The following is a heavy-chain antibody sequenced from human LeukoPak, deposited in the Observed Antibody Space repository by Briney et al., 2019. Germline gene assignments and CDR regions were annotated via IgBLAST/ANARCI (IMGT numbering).Heavy chain of an antibody. CDR1: GFTFSSYA. CDR2: ISYDGSNK. Sequence: GGSLRLSCAASGFTFSSYAMHWVRQAPGKGLEWVAVISYDGSNKYYADSVKGRFTISRGNSKNTLYLQMNSLRAEDTAVYYCARGLIVATALDYWGQGTLVTVSS. CDR3: ARGLIVATALDY. V-gene: IGHV3-30*04. D-gene: IGHD5-12*01. J-gene: IGHJ4*02.